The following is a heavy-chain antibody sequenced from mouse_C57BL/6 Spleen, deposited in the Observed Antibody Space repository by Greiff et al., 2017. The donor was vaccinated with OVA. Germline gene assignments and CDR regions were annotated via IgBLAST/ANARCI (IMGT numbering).Heavy chain of an antibody. J-gene: IGHJ2*01. CDR2: IDPSDSYT. V-gene: IGHV1-69*01. CDR1: GYTFTSYC. Sequence: QVQLQQPGAELVMPGASVKLSCKASGYTFTSYCMHWVKQRPGQGLEWIGEIDPSDSYTNYNQKFKGKSTLTVDNSSSTAYMQLSSLTSEDAAVYYCARRIDSSGWADYWGQGTTLTVSS. CDR3: ARRIDSSGWADY. D-gene: IGHD3-2*02.